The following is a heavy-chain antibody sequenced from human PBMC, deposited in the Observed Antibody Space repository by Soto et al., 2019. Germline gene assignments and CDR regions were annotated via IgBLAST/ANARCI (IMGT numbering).Heavy chain of an antibody. J-gene: IGHJ5*01. CDR2: IYHSGST. V-gene: IGHV4-4*02. Sequence: QVQLQESGPGLVKPSGTLSLTCAVSSASIISSNWWSWVRQPPGKGLEWIGDIYHSGSTNYNPSRKSRVPISTDKSKNQFSLELNSVTAADTAIYYCAIVGSRWFDSWGQGTLVTVSS. CDR1: SASIISSNW. CDR3: AIVGSRWFDS.